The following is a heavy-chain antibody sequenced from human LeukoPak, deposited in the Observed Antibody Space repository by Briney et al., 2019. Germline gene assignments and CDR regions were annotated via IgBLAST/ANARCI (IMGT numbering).Heavy chain of an antibody. CDR2: IFSTGNT. Sequence: PSETLSLTCAVSGDSISRNTYYWGWIRQPPGKGLERIGSIFSTGNTYYNPSLKSRVTISVDTSKNQFSLKLSSVTAADTAVYYCARPRRSAVRAFDIWGQGAMVTVSS. D-gene: IGHD3-10*01. CDR3: ARPRRSAVRAFDI. J-gene: IGHJ3*02. V-gene: IGHV4-39*01. CDR1: GDSISRNTYY.